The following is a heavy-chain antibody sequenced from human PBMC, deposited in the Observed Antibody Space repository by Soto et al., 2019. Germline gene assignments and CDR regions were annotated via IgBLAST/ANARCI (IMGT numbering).Heavy chain of an antibody. D-gene: IGHD6-13*01. CDR1: GFIFKDYA. J-gene: IGHJ6*02. CDR2: IWYDGSNK. Sequence: QVQLVESGGGVVQPGGSLGLSCAASGFIFKDYAMHWVRQAPGKGLEWVSFIWYDGSNKHYADSVEGRFTIARDNTKNTLHLQMNSLRLEDTAVYYCARHPPASGFALDVWGQGTTVTV. CDR3: ARHPPASGFALDV. V-gene: IGHV3-33*01.